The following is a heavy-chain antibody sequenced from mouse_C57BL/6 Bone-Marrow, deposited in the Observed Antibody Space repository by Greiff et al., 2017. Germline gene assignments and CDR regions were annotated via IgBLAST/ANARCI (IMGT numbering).Heavy chain of an antibody. D-gene: IGHD1-1*01. V-gene: IGHV1-69*01. J-gene: IGHJ2*01. Sequence: VQLQQPGAELVMPGASVKLSCKASGYTFTSYWMHWVKQRPGQGLAWIGEIDPSDSYTNYNQKFKGKSTLTVDKSSSTAYMQLSSLTSEDSAVYYCARYGTTVVADFDDWGQGTTLTVSS. CDR1: GYTFTSYW. CDR2: IDPSDSYT. CDR3: ARYGTTVVADFDD.